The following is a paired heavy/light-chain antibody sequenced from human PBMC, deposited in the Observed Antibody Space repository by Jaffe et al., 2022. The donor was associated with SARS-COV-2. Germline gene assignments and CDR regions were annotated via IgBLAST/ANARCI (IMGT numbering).Heavy chain of an antibody. Sequence: QVHLVQSGSELKKPGASVKVSCKASGYKFNDYSMNWVRQAPGQGLEWMGWIDTNTGNPTYAQGFTGRFVFSLDTSVSTAYLQINSLKAEDTAVYYCARYYDNSFGDYWGQGSQVSVSS. CDR2: IDTNTGNP. V-gene: IGHV7-4-1*02. J-gene: IGHJ4*02. CDR1: GYKFNDYS. D-gene: IGHD3-22*01. CDR3: ARYYDNSFGDY.
Light chain of an antibody. J-gene: IGKJ2*01. V-gene: IGKV2-30*01. CDR3: MQGTQWPYT. CDR1: QSLVYSDGNTY. Sequence: DVVMTQSPLSLPVTLGQPASISCRSSQSLVYSDGNTYLNWFQQRPGQSPRRLIYKVSKRDSGVPDRFSGSGSGTDFTLKISRVEAEDVGVYYCMQGTQWPYTFGQGTKLEIK. CDR2: KVS.